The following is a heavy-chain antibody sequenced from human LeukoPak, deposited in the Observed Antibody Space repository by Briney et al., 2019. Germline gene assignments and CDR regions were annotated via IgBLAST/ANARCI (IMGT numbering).Heavy chain of an antibody. CDR1: GFIFSSYG. CDR2: IRFEGSNT. V-gene: IGHV3-30*02. J-gene: IGHJ4*02. D-gene: IGHD5-18*01. Sequence: GGSLRLSCAASGFIFSSYGMHWVRQAPGKGLEWVTFIRFEGSNTYYSDSVKGRFTISRDNSKNTLYLQMNSLRVEDTAVYYCAQGHSHTAMYFWGQGTLVTVSS. CDR3: AQGHSHTAMYF.